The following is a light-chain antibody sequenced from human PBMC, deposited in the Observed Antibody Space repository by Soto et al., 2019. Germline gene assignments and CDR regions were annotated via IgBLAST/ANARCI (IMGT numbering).Light chain of an antibody. J-gene: IGKJ3*01. CDR2: CAS. CDR3: QQEGSAPFT. CDR1: QSVSSNY. Sequence: EIVLTQSPGTLSLSPGERATLSCRASQSVSSNYLTWYQQKPGQAPRLLIYCASSRSTGIPERFSGSGSGTDFTLTISRLEPEDFAVYYCQQEGSAPFTFRPGTKVDIK. V-gene: IGKV3-20*01.